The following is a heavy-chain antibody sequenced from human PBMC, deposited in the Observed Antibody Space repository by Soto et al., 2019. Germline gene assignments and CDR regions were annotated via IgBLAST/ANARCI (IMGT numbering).Heavy chain of an antibody. J-gene: IGHJ6*02. D-gene: IGHD2-15*01. Sequence: GGSLRRSCAASGFTFNSYWMHWVRQAPGKGLLWVSRINGDGGTTNYADSVKGRFTISRDNAMNTVYLQMNNLRVEDTAVYYCARGIRNYYGVDVWGQGTTVTV. V-gene: IGHV3-74*01. CDR3: ARGIRNYYGVDV. CDR1: GFTFNSYW. CDR2: INGDGGTT.